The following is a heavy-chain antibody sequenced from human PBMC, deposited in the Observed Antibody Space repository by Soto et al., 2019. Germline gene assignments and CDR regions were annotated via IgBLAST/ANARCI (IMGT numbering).Heavy chain of an antibody. V-gene: IGHV3-23*01. CDR1: GFTFNQYA. D-gene: IGHD6-13*01. CDR2: ISGAGGVT. Sequence: EVQVLQSGGGLAQPGGSLRLSCAASGFTFNQYAMNWVRQAAGKGLEWVSSISGAGGVTEYADSVKGRFSISRDNLKNTVFLEMKNLRADDTAMYYCAKGGFSRSSCACDCWCQGTLVSVSS. CDR3: AKGGFSRSSCACDC. J-gene: IGHJ4*02.